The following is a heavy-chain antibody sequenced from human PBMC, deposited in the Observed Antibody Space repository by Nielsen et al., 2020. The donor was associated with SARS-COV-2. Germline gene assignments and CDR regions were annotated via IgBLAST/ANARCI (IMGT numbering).Heavy chain of an antibody. CDR2: INPNSGGT. D-gene: IGHD2-2*01. V-gene: IGHV1-2*04. J-gene: IGHJ6*03. CDR3: ARETGATEYCSSTSCRPYYYYYMDV. Sequence: WVRQAPGQGLEWMGWINPNSGGTNYAQKFQGWVTMTRDTSISTAYMELSRLRSDDTAVYYCARETGATEYCSSTSCRPYYYYYMDVWGKGTTVTVSS.